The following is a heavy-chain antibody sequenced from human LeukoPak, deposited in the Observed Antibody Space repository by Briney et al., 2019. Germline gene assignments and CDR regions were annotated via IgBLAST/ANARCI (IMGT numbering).Heavy chain of an antibody. CDR2: IKEDGSQK. CDR3: ARASIKWLRSSFDS. V-gene: IGHV3-7*01. D-gene: IGHD5-12*01. Sequence: GGSLRLSCAASGFTFRRYWMSWVRQAPGKGLEWVANIKEDGSQKYYVGSVKGRFTISRDNAKNSLYLQMNSPGAEDTAVYYCARASIKWLRSSFDSWGQGTLVTVSS. J-gene: IGHJ4*02. CDR1: GFTFRRYW.